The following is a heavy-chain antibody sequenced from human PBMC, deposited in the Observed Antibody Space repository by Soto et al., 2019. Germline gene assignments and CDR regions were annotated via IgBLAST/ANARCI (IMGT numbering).Heavy chain of an antibody. CDR1: GFTISTYH. Sequence: SLRLSCAASGFTISTYHLNWVRQAPGKGLEWVSYISTDLRALYYADSVRGRFTISRDNAKNSLYLQMTSLRDEDTGVYYCTRDGRRGYGMDVWGQGTTVTVSS. CDR3: TRDGRRGYGMDV. V-gene: IGHV3-48*02. J-gene: IGHJ6*02. D-gene: IGHD1-26*01. CDR2: ISTDLRAL.